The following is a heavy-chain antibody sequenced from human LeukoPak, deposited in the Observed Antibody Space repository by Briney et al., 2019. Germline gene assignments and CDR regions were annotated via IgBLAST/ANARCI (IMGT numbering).Heavy chain of an antibody. Sequence: GGSLRLSCAASGFTFSSYAMSWVRQAPGKGLEWVAFIQYDGSNEYYVDSVKGRFTISRDNSKNTLYLQMNSLRAEDTAVYYCARVPNPHYYDSSGYMDYWGQGTLVAVSS. J-gene: IGHJ4*02. D-gene: IGHD3-22*01. CDR2: IQYDGSNE. V-gene: IGHV3-30*02. CDR3: ARVPNPHYYDSSGYMDY. CDR1: GFTFSSYA.